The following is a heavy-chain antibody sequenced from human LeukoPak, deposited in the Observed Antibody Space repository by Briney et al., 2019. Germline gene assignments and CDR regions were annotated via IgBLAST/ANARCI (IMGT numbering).Heavy chain of an antibody. V-gene: IGHV3-7*05. CDR2: IKEDGSAT. CDR1: GFTFSTYW. D-gene: IGHD6-13*01. J-gene: IGHJ5*02. CDR3: AKGGINCFDP. Sequence: GGSLRLSCAASGFTFSTYWMTWVRQAPGKGPEWVANIKEDGSATYYVDSVKGRFTISRDNAKKSLYLQMNSLRAEDTAVYYCAKGGINCFDPWGQGTLVTVSS.